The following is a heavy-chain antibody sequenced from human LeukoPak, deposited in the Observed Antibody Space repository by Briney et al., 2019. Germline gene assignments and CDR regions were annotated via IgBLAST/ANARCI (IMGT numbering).Heavy chain of an antibody. D-gene: IGHD2-21*02. CDR3: ARASASCGGDCFGFYFFDL. Sequence: HGESLKISCQGSGYSFAAFWIAWVRQMPGKGLELMGLIYPGDSVVRYSPSFEGQVTISADQSITTAYVQWTSLRASDTALYFCARASASCGGDCFGFYFFDLWGRGTQVTVSS. J-gene: IGHJ2*01. V-gene: IGHV5-51*01. CDR1: GYSFAAFW. CDR2: IYPGDSVV.